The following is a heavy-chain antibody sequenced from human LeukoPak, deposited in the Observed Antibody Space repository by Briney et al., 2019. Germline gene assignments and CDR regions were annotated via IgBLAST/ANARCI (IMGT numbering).Heavy chain of an antibody. CDR1: GASISSSSYY. V-gene: IGHV4-39*07. Sequence: SETLSLTCTVSGASISSSSYYWGWIRQPPGKGLEWIGNLYYSGSTYYNPSLKSRVTISLDTSKNQFSLKLSSVTAADTAVYYCVSWQQQLGDAFDIWGQGTMVTVSS. J-gene: IGHJ3*02. D-gene: IGHD6-13*01. CDR2: LYYSGST. CDR3: VSWQQQLGDAFDI.